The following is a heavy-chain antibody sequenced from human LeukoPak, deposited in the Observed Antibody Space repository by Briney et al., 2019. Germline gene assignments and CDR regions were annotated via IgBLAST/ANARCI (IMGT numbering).Heavy chain of an antibody. CDR1: GGSISSYY. V-gene: IGHV4-59*08. J-gene: IGHJ4*02. Sequence: SETLSLTCTVSGGSISSYYWSWIRQPPGKGLEWIGHIYYSGSTNYNPSLKSRVTISVDTSKNQFSLKLSSVTAADTAVYYCARGVSGYYRMFDYWGQGTLVTVSS. CDR2: IYYSGST. D-gene: IGHD3-22*01. CDR3: ARGVSGYYRMFDY.